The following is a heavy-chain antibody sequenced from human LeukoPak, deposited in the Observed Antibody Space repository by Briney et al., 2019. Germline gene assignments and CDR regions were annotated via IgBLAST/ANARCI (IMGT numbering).Heavy chain of an antibody. CDR3: VYGDNRGY. J-gene: IGHJ4*02. CDR1: GFTFSSST. CDR2: ISSSSNT. Sequence: PGGSLRLSCAASGFTFSSSTMNWVRQAPGQGLERVSSISSSSNTHYADSVKGRFTISRDNAKNSLYLQMNSLRDEDTAVYYCVYGDNRGYWGQGTLVTVSS. V-gene: IGHV3-21*01. D-gene: IGHD4-17*01.